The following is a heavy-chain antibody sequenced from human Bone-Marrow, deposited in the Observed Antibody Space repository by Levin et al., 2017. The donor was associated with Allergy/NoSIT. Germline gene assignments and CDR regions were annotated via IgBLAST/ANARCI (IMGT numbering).Heavy chain of an antibody. Sequence: GESLKISCAASGFRFSHYWMHWVRQAPGKGLVWVSRIHEDGSITRYADSVKGRFTISRDNAKNTLSLQMTSLRVEDTAVYYCARDSDYGYDIWGQGTLVTVSS. CDR2: IHEDGSIT. V-gene: IGHV3-74*01. J-gene: IGHJ4*02. CDR1: GFRFSHYW. D-gene: IGHD3-9*01. CDR3: ARDSDYGYDI.